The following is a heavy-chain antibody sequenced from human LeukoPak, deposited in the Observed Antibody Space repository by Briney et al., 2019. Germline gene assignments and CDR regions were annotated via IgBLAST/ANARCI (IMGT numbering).Heavy chain of an antibody. CDR1: GGTFSSYA. Sequence: GASVKVSCKASGGTFSSYAISWVRQAPGQGLEWMGGIIPIFGTANCAQKFQGRVTITADKSTSTAYMELSSLRSEDTAVYYCASNRYYYGSGSYYKPIDYWGQGTLVTVSS. V-gene: IGHV1-69*06. D-gene: IGHD3-10*01. CDR2: IIPIFGTA. CDR3: ASNRYYYGSGSYYKPIDY. J-gene: IGHJ4*02.